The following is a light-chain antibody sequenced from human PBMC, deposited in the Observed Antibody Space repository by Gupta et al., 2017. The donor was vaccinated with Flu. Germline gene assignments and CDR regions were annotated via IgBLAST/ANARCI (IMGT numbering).Light chain of an antibody. J-gene: IGLJ3*02. CDR1: ALPKQY. Sequence: GDALPKQYAYWYQQKPGQAPVLVIYRDNERPSGIPERFSGSSSGTTVTLTVSGVQAEDEADYYCQSSDTSLTSWGFGGGTKLTVL. CDR3: QSSDTSLTSWG. CDR2: RDN. V-gene: IGLV3-25*03.